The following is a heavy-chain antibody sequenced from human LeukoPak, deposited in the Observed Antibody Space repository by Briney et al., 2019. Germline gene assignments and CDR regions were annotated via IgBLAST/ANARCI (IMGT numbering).Heavy chain of an antibody. CDR3: ARPLSGTTDFDY. V-gene: IGHV3-21*01. D-gene: IGHD1-20*01. Sequence: GGSLRLSCAASGFTFSSYSMNWVRQAPGKGLEWVSSISSSSSYIYYADSVKGRFTTSRDNAKNSLYLQMNSLRAEDTAVYYCARPLSGTTDFDYWGQGTLVTVSS. CDR2: ISSSSSYI. CDR1: GFTFSSYS. J-gene: IGHJ4*02.